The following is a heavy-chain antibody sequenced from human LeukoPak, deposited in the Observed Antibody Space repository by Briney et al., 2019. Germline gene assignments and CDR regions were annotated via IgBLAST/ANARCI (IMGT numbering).Heavy chain of an antibody. V-gene: IGHV3-20*04. Sequence: GGSLRLSCAASGFTFGDYGMNCVRQAPGKGLEWVSGINWNGGSTGYADSVKGRFTISRDNAKNSLYLQMNSLRAEDTALYYCAKTYYYDSSGYWFDYWGQGTLVTVSS. CDR2: INWNGGST. J-gene: IGHJ4*02. CDR3: AKTYYYDSSGYWFDY. CDR1: GFTFGDYG. D-gene: IGHD3-22*01.